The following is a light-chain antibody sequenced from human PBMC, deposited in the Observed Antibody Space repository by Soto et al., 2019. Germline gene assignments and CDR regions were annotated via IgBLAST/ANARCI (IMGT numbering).Light chain of an antibody. CDR1: SSNIGAGYD. CDR3: QSYESSLGGLV. CDR2: GNS. V-gene: IGLV1-40*01. J-gene: IGLJ3*02. Sequence: QSVLTQPPSVSGAPGQRGTISCTGSSSNIGAGYDVHWYQQLPGTAPKLLIYGNSNRPSGVPDRFSGSKSGTSASLASTGLQAEDEADYYCQSYESSLGGLVFGGGTKLTVL.